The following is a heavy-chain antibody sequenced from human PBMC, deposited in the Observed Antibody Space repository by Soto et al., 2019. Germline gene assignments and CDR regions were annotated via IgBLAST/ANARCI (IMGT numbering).Heavy chain of an antibody. CDR3: ARSKWSDSSGYYPSLYY. D-gene: IGHD3-22*01. CDR1: GYSFTSYW. CDR2: IYPGDSDT. V-gene: IGHV5-51*01. J-gene: IGHJ4*02. Sequence: PWESRTISCKGSGYSFTSYWIGWVRQIPGRGLEWMGIIYPGDSDTRYSPSFQGQVTISADKSISTAYLQWSSLKASDTAMYYCARSKWSDSSGYYPSLYYWGQGTLVTVSS.